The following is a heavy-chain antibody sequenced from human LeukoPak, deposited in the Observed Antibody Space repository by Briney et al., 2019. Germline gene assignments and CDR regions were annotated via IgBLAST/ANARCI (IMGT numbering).Heavy chain of an antibody. Sequence: GGSLRLSCAASGFTFSTYWMHWVRQAPGKGLVWVSAISGGADATYYADSVRGRFSVSRDNSKNTLDLQMDSLRAEDTAVYYRAKMIGLELTNYGMDVWGQGTTVTVSS. V-gene: IGHV3-23*01. D-gene: IGHD2-21*01. CDR2: ISGGADAT. CDR1: GFTFSTYW. CDR3: AKMIGLELTNYGMDV. J-gene: IGHJ6*02.